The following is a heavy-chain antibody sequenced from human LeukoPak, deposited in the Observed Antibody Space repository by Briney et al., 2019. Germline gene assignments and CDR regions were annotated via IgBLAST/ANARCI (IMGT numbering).Heavy chain of an antibody. CDR1: GYTFTSYG. CDR2: ISAYNGNT. Sequence: EASVTVSCTASGYTFTSYGISWVRQAPGQGLEWMGWISAYNGNTNYAQKLQGRVTMTTDTSTSTAYMELRSLRSDDTAVYYCARCSNGVCYMRRGYYYYGMDVWGQGTTVTVSS. CDR3: ARCSNGVCYMRRGYYYYGMDV. D-gene: IGHD2-8*01. V-gene: IGHV1-18*01. J-gene: IGHJ6*02.